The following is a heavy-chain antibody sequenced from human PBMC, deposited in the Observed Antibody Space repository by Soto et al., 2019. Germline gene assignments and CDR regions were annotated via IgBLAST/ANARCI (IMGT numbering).Heavy chain of an antibody. Sequence: PGGSLRLSCAASGFTFSSYSMNWVRQAPGKGLEWVSYISSSSSTIYYADSVKGRFTISRDNAKNSLYLQMNSLRAEDTAVYYCARELLGGVSPYYFDYWGQGTLVTVSS. CDR3: ARELLGGVSPYYFDY. V-gene: IGHV3-48*01. D-gene: IGHD3-16*01. J-gene: IGHJ4*02. CDR2: ISSSSSTI. CDR1: GFTFSSYS.